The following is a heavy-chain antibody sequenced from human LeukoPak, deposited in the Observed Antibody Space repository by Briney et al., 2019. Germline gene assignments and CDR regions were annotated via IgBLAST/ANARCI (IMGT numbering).Heavy chain of an antibody. D-gene: IGHD3-22*01. CDR2: MYSSGST. V-gene: IGHV4-39*07. CDR1: GGSISSSSYY. CDR3: ARESYYDSSGYSHDAFDI. J-gene: IGHJ3*02. Sequence: PSETLSLTCTVSGGSISSSSYYWGWIRQPPGKGLEWIGSMYSSGSTYYNPSLKSRVTISVDTSKNQFSLKLNSVTAADTAVYYCARESYYDSSGYSHDAFDIWGQGTMVTVSS.